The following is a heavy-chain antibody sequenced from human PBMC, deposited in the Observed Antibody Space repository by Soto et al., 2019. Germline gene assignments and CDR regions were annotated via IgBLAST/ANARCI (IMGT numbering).Heavy chain of an antibody. D-gene: IGHD2-15*01. V-gene: IGHV3-21*01. CDR1: GFTYNNFA. Sequence: GGSLRLACAASGFTYNNFAMNWVRQAPGKGLEWVSSISSGGNYIYYVDSVKGRFTISRDNAKNSLYLHINSLRHDETAGYYCARESRTGYCSGISCYYYGMDVWGPGTTVTVSS. J-gene: IGHJ6*02. CDR3: ARESRTGYCSGISCYYYGMDV. CDR2: ISSGGNYI.